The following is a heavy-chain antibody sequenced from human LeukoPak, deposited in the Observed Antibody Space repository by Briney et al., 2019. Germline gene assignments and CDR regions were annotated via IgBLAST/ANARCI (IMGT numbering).Heavy chain of an antibody. CDR3: ARLGYRSNYYYYYMDV. CDR1: GYTFTGYY. V-gene: IGHV1-2*02. CDR2: INPNSGGT. J-gene: IGHJ6*03. Sequence: ASVKVSCKASGYTFTGYYMHWVRQAPGQGLEWMGWINPNSGGTNYAQKFQGRVTMTRDTSISAAYMELSRLRSDDTAVYYCARLGYRSNYYYYYMDVWGKGTTVTISS. D-gene: IGHD5-12*01.